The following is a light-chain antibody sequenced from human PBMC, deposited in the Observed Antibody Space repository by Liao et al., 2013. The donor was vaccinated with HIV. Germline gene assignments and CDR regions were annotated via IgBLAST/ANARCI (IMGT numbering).Light chain of an antibody. J-gene: IGLJ3*02. V-gene: IGLV3-25*03. CDR1: ALPNQY. CDR2: KDS. CDR3: QSADSSGTYWV. Sequence: SYELTQPPSVSVSPGQTARITCSGDALPNQYAYWYQQKPGQAPVLVIYKDSERPSGTPERFSGSSSGTTVTLTISGVQAEDEADYYCQSADSSGTYWVFGGGTKLTVL.